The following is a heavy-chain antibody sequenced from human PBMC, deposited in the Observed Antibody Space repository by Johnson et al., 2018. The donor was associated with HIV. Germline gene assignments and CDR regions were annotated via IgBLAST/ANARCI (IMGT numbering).Heavy chain of an antibody. J-gene: IGHJ3*01. CDR1: GFTFSSYD. CDR2: IGPAADT. D-gene: IGHD6-13*01. Sequence: VQLVESGGGLVQPGGSLRLSCAASGFTFSSYDIHWVRQATGKGLESVSPIGPAADTYYPGSVKGRFTVSRENAKNSLYLQMNSLRAGDTAVFYCAKGGEVWYGAFDFWGQGTMAIVSS. V-gene: IGHV3-13*01. CDR3: AKGGEVWYGAFDF.